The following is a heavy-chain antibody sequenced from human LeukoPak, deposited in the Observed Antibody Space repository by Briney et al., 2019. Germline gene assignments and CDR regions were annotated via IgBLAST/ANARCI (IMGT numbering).Heavy chain of an antibody. Sequence: PGGSLRLSCAASGFTFSSYAMSWVRQAPGKGLEWVSAISGSGGSTYYADSVRGRFTISRDNSKNTLYLQMNSLRAEDTAVYYCVKDQGARGVFWSGYYFALWGQGTLVTVSS. V-gene: IGHV3-23*01. CDR3: VKDQGARGVFWSGYYFAL. CDR2: ISGSGGST. CDR1: GFTFSSYA. D-gene: IGHD3-3*01. J-gene: IGHJ5*02.